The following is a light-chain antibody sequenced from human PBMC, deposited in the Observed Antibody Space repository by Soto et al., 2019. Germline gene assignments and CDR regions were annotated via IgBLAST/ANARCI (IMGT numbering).Light chain of an antibody. V-gene: IGLV4-69*01. CDR3: QTWGAGFRV. CDR1: SGHSSYA. CDR2: VNMDGSH. J-gene: IGLJ3*02. Sequence: QSVLTQSPSASASLGASVKLTCTLSSGHSSYAITWLQQQPEKGPRYLMKVNMDGSHSKGDGIPDRFSGSSSGTARYLTISSLQSEDEAHYYCQTWGAGFRVFGGGTKVTVL.